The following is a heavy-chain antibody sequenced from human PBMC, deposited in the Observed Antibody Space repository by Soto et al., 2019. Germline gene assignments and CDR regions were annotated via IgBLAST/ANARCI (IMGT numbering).Heavy chain of an antibody. V-gene: IGHV3-23*01. J-gene: IGHJ4*02. CDR3: AKDGGWSLAVAGLFDY. CDR1: GSTFSSDD. D-gene: IGHD6-19*01. CDR2: ISDSGGST. Sequence: EVHLLEYVGGLVQPGGSLRLSCVVSGSTFSSDDMSWVRQAPGRGLEWVSGISDSGGSTYYADSVKGRFTISRDNAKNTLYLQMKSLRVEDTALYYCAKDGGWSLAVAGLFDYWGPGTQVTVSS.